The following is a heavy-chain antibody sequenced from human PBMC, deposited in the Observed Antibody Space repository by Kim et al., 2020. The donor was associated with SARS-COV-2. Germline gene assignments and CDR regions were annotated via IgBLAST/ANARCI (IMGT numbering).Heavy chain of an antibody. V-gene: IGHV1-2*06. Sequence: ASVKVSCKASGYTFTGYYMHWVRQAPGQGLEWMGRINPNSGGTNYAQKFQGRVTMTRDTSISTAYMELSRLRSDDTAVYYCARPKPSIAARGVYYYGMDVWGQGTTVTVSS. CDR1: GYTFTGYY. D-gene: IGHD6-6*01. J-gene: IGHJ6*02. CDR3: ARPKPSIAARGVYYYGMDV. CDR2: INPNSGGT.